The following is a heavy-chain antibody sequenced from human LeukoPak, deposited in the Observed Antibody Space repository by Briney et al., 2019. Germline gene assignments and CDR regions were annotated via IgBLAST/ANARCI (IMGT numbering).Heavy chain of an antibody. V-gene: IGHV3-23*01. CDR3: ARGGSYLSAFDI. CDR2: INGGGGST. D-gene: IGHD1-26*01. CDR1: GFTFSSYA. Sequence: GGSLRLSCAAAGFTFSSYAMNWVRQAPGKGLEWVSAINGGGGSTYYADSVKGRFTISRDNSKNTLYLQMNSLRAEDTAVYYCARGGSYLSAFDIWGQGTMVTVSS. J-gene: IGHJ3*02.